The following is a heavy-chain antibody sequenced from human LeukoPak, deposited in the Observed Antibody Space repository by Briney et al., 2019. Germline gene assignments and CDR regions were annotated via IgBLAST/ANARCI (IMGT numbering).Heavy chain of an antibody. D-gene: IGHD4-17*01. CDR3: ARDPGYGDYADDAFDI. V-gene: IGHV4-39*07. CDR2: IYYSGSS. J-gene: IGHJ3*02. Sequence: PSETLSLTCTVSGGSISSSGYYWGWIRQPPGKGLEWIGNIYYSGSSYYNPSLKSRVTISVDTSKNQFSLKLSSVTAADTAVYYCARDPGYGDYADDAFDIWGQGTMVTVSS. CDR1: GGSISSSGYY.